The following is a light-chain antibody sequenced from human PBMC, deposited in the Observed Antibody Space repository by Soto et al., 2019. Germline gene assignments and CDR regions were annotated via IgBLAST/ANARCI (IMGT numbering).Light chain of an antibody. V-gene: IGLV2-14*01. CDR2: EVR. Sequence: QSALTQPASVSGSPGQSITISCTGTASDVGAYNYVSWYQHHPDKAPKLMIYEVRNRPSGVSNRFSGSKSVNTASLTISGLQPEDGADYYCGSYATSDTFVFGTGTKVTVL. J-gene: IGLJ1*01. CDR1: ASDVGAYNY. CDR3: GSYATSDTFV.